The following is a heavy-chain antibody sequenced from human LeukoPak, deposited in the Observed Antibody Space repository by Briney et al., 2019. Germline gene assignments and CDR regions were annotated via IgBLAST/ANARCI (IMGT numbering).Heavy chain of an antibody. D-gene: IGHD4-17*01. CDR2: INWNGGST. J-gene: IGHJ2*01. V-gene: IGHV3-20*01. Sequence: PGGSLRLSCAASGFTFDDYGMSWVRQAPGKGLEWVSGINWNGGSTGYADSVKGRFTISRDNAKNSLYLQMNSLRAEDTALYHCASLSGLGDYGDYWYFDLWGRGTPVTVSS. CDR1: GFTFDDYG. CDR3: ASLSGLGDYGDYWYFDL.